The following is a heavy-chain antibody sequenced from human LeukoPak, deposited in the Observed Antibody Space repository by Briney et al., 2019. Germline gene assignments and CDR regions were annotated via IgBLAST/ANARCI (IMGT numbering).Heavy chain of an antibody. Sequence: SETLSLTCAVDGGSFSGYYWSWIRQPPGKGLEWIGEINHSGSTNYNPSLKSRVTIAVDTSKNQFSLKLSSVTAADTAVYYCARGRILFTSPLIYWGQGTLVTVSS. J-gene: IGHJ4*02. D-gene: IGHD2-21*01. V-gene: IGHV4-34*01. CDR2: INHSGST. CDR3: ARGRILFTSPLIY. CDR1: GGSFSGYY.